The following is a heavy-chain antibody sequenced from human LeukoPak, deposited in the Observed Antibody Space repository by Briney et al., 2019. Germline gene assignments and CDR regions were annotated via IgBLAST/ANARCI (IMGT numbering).Heavy chain of an antibody. V-gene: IGHV4-4*07. Sequence: SETLSLTCTVSGYSINTAYYWGWIRPPAGKGLEWIGRIYTSGSTNYNPSLKSRVTMSVDTSKNQFSLKLSSVTAADTAVYYCARGGSGAWFDPWGQGTLVTVSS. CDR2: IYTSGST. CDR3: ARGGSGAWFDP. J-gene: IGHJ5*02. D-gene: IGHD1-26*01. CDR1: GYSINTAYY.